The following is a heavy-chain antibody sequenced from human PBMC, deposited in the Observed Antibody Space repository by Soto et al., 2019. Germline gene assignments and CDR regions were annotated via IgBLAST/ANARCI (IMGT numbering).Heavy chain of an antibody. CDR2: IYYSGST. D-gene: IGHD5-12*01. J-gene: IGHJ3*02. CDR1: GGSVSSGAYY. Sequence: QVQLQESDAGLVKASQTLSLTCTVSGGSVSSGAYYWPWIRQRPGQVLEWIGYIYYSGSTYYSPSLKSRLSISLDTYKNQFSLRLSSVTAADTAMYYCARARLRAVYAFDIWGQGTMVAVSS. CDR3: ARARLRAVYAFDI. V-gene: IGHV4-31*03.